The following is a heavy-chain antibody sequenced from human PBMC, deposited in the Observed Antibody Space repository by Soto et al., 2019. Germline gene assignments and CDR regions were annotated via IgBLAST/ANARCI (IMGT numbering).Heavy chain of an antibody. CDR1: GGSISSSSYY. J-gene: IGHJ4*02. V-gene: IGHV4-39*01. Sequence: QLQLQESGPGLVKPSETLSLTCTVSGGSISSSSYYWGWIRQPPGKGLEWIGSIYYSGSTYYNPSLKSRVTISVDTSKNQFSLKLSSVTAADTAVYYCARPGYNGGNSDDYWGQGTLVTVSS. D-gene: IGHD2-21*02. CDR3: ARPGYNGGNSDDY. CDR2: IYYSGST.